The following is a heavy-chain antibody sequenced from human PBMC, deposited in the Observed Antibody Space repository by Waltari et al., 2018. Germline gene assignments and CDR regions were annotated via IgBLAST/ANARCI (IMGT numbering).Heavy chain of an antibody. CDR1: GGSFSGYY. J-gene: IGHJ5*02. D-gene: IGHD3-3*01. CDR2: INHSGST. Sequence: QVQLQQWGAGLLKPSETLSLTCAVYGGSFSGYYWSWIRQPPGTGLEWIGEINHSGSTNYNPSLKSRVTISVDTSKNQFSLKLSSVTAADTAVYYCARGVVRVTIFGVVIGFDPWGQGTLVTVSS. V-gene: IGHV4-34*01. CDR3: ARGVVRVTIFGVVIGFDP.